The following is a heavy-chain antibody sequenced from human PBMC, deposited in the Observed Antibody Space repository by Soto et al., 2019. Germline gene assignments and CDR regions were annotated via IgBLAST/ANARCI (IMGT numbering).Heavy chain of an antibody. CDR1: GDSVSRISTA. J-gene: IGHJ3*02. D-gene: IGHD3-3*01. V-gene: IGHV6-1*01. CDR3: ASGRWSGFDI. Sequence: QAQLQQSGPGLVKPSQTLSLTCAISGDSVSRISTAWNWIRQSPSRGLEWLGRTYYRSKWYNNYAVSVKSRITINPDTSKNQFSLQLNSVTPEDTAVYYCASGRWSGFDIWGQGTMVTVSS. CDR2: TYYRSKWYN.